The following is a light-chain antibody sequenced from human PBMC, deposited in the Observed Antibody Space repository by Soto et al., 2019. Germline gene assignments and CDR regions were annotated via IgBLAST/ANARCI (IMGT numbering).Light chain of an antibody. J-gene: IGKJ5*01. CDR3: QQRSNWPPTWT. CDR1: QSISDN. V-gene: IGKV3-11*01. Sequence: EIVMTQSPATLSVSPGDSATLSCRASQSISDNVAWYQQKPGQAPRLLIYDASNRATGIPARFSGSGSGTDFTLTISSLEPEDFAVYYCQQRSNWPPTWTFGQGTRLEI. CDR2: DAS.